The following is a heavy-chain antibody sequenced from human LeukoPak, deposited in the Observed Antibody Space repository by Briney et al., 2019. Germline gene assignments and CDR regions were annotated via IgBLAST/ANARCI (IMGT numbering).Heavy chain of an antibody. CDR1: GFTFSSYW. CDR3: AKGTLGFDH. V-gene: IGHV3-7*03. CDR2: INQDGREK. Sequence: GGSLRLSCAASGFTFSSYWMIWVRQAPGKGLEWVAIINQDGREKHYVDSVKGRFTISRDNAKDSLYLQMNSLRAEDTAVYYCAKGTLGFDHWGQGTLVTVSS. J-gene: IGHJ4*02. D-gene: IGHD3/OR15-3a*01.